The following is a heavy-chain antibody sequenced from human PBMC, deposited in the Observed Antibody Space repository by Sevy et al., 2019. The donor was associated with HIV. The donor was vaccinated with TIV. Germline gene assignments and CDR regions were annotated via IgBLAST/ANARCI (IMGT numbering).Heavy chain of an antibody. Sequence: GGSLRLSCAASGFTFSSYGMHWVRQAPGKGLEWVAVIWYDGSNKYYADSVKGRFTISRDNSKNTLYLQMNSLRAEDTAVYYCASVHIAAAGTYYFDYWGQGTLVTVSS. CDR2: IWYDGSNK. CDR1: GFTFSSYG. V-gene: IGHV3-33*01. J-gene: IGHJ4*02. D-gene: IGHD6-13*01. CDR3: ASVHIAAAGTYYFDY.